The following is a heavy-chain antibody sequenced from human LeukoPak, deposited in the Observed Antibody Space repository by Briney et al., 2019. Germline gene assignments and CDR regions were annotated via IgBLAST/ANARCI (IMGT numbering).Heavy chain of an antibody. CDR3: ARVVDYYDSSGYYYPAFDI. J-gene: IGHJ3*02. CDR1: GFTFSSYG. D-gene: IGHD3-22*01. V-gene: IGHV3-33*01. CDR2: IWYDGSNK. Sequence: GGSPRLSCAASGFTFSSYGLHWVRQAPGKGLEWVAVIWYDGSNKYYADSVKGRFTISRDNSKNTLYLQMNSLRAEDTAVYYCARVVDYYDSSGYYYPAFDIWGQGTMVTVSS.